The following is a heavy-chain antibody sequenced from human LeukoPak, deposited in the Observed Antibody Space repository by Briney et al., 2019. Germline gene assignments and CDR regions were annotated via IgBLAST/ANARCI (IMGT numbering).Heavy chain of an antibody. J-gene: IGHJ4*02. Sequence: ASVKVSCKASGYTFTSYFMHWVRQAPGQGLEWMGIINLSGGTTTYAQKFQGRVTMTRDTSTGTVYMELSSLRSEDTAVYYCAREERDITAAGRGAFDYWGQGTLVTVSS. CDR3: AREERDITAAGRGAFDY. CDR2: INLSGGTT. CDR1: GYTFTSYF. D-gene: IGHD6-13*01. V-gene: IGHV1-46*01.